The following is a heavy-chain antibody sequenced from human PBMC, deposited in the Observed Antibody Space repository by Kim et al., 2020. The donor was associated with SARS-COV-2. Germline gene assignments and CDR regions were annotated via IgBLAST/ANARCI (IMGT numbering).Heavy chain of an antibody. J-gene: IGHJ4*02. V-gene: IGHV1-46*01. CDR3: ARGDYYGSGSLWGFDY. Sequence: KFQGRVTMTRDTSTSTVYMELSSLRSEDTAVYYCARGDYYGSGSLWGFDYWGQGTLVTVSS. D-gene: IGHD3-10*01.